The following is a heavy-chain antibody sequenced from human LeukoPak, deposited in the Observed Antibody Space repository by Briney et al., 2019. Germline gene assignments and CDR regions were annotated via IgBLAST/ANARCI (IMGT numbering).Heavy chain of an antibody. D-gene: IGHD3-16*02. J-gene: IGHJ4*02. V-gene: IGHV4-31*03. CDR2: IYYVGNT. CDR1: GGSISSGGNY. Sequence: SETLSLTCTVSGGSISSGGNYWSWLRQLPGKGLEWIGYIYYVGNTNYNPSLRSRLSMSVDTSKNQFSLRLTSVTAADTAVYYCARVEVIGSTRYFDYWGQGAMVSVSS. CDR3: ARVEVIGSTRYFDY.